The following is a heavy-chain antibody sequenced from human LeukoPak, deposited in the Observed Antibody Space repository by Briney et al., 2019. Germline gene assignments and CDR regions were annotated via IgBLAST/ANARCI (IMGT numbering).Heavy chain of an antibody. D-gene: IGHD2-15*01. CDR2: IKQDGSEK. J-gene: IGHJ4*02. CDR3: ARSIVVVVAATRYFDY. CDR1: GFTFSSCW. Sequence: GGSLRLSCAASGFTFSSCWMSWVRQAPGKGLEWVANIKQDGSEKYYVDSVKGRFTISRDNAKNSLYLQMNSLRAEDTAVYYCARSIVVVVAATRYFDYWGQGTLVTVSS. V-gene: IGHV3-7*01.